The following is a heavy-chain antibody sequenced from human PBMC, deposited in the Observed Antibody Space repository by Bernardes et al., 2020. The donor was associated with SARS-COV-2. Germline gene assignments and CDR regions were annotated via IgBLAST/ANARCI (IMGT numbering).Heavy chain of an antibody. Sequence: ASVKVSCKASGYTFISFAISWVRQAPGQGLEWMGWITAYNVNTNYAQNLQGRVTMTTDTSTSTAYMELRSLRSDDTAVYYCARARGSIAARRYFDYWGQGTLVTVSS. CDR1: GYTFISFA. V-gene: IGHV1-18*01. D-gene: IGHD6-6*01. CDR2: ITAYNVNT. CDR3: ARARGSIAARRYFDY. J-gene: IGHJ4*02.